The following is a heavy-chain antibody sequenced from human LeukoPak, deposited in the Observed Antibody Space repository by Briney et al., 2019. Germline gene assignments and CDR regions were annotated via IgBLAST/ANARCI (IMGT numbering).Heavy chain of an antibody. D-gene: IGHD6-19*01. CDR2: ISGSGGST. CDR1: GFTFSSYA. J-gene: IGHJ4*02. CDR3: VAGSGWRFDY. V-gene: IGHV3-23*01. Sequence: PGGSLRLSCAASGFTFSSYAMSWVRQAPGRGLEWVSAISGSGGSTYYADSVKGRFTISRDNSKNTLYLQMNSLRVEDTAVYYCVAGSGWRFDYWGQGTLVTVSS.